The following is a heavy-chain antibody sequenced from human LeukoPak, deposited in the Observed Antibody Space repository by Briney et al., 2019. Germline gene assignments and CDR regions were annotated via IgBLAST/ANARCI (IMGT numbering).Heavy chain of an antibody. CDR2: IIHSGST. Sequence: PSETLSLTCAVYGGSFSGYYWSWIRQPPGKGLEWIEEIIHSGSTNYNPSLKSRVTISVDTSKNQFSLRLSSVTAADTAVYYCATVAVAGVRKYYFDYWGQGTLVTVSS. D-gene: IGHD6-19*01. CDR3: ATVAVAGVRKYYFDY. CDR1: GGSFSGYY. V-gene: IGHV4-34*12. J-gene: IGHJ4*02.